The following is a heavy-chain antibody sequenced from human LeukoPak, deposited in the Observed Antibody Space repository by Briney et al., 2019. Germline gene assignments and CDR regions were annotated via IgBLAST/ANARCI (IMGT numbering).Heavy chain of an antibody. CDR2: ISWNSGSI. D-gene: IGHD4-17*01. V-gene: IGHV3-9*01. CDR1: GFTFDDYA. J-gene: IGHJ6*02. CDR3: AKDTATDYYYGMDV. Sequence: GVSLRLSCAASGFTFDDYAMHWVRQAPGKGLEWVSGISWNSGSIGYADSVKGRFTISRDNAKNSLYLQMNSLRAEDTALYYCAKDTATDYYYGMDVWGQGTTVTASS.